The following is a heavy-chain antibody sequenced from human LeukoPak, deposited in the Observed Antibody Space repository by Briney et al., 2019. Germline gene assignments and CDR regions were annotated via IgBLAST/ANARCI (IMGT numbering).Heavy chain of an antibody. D-gene: IGHD3-3*01. CDR2: INPSGGST. CDR3: AWGYYDFWSGKGESFDY. J-gene: IGHJ4*02. CDR1: GYTFTIYY. V-gene: IGHV1-46*01. Sequence: ASEKVSCKASGYTFTIYYMHWVRQAPGQGLEGMGIINPSGGSTSYAQKFQRSVTMTRDTSTNTVHMALNSQSSEHTAVYYCAWGYYDFWSGKGESFDYWGQGTLVTVSS.